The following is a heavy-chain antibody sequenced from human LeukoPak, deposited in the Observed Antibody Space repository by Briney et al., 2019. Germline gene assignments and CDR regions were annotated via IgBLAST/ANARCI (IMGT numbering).Heavy chain of an antibody. J-gene: IGHJ4*02. CDR3: ARDRDMTYCSSTSCYYGYFDY. CDR1: GYTFTGYY. V-gene: IGHV1-2*02. Sequence: ASVKVSCKASGYTFTGYYMHWVRQAPGQGLEWMGWINPNSGGTNYAQKLQGRVTMTTDTSTSTAYMELRSLRSDDTAVYYCARDRDMTYCSSTSCYYGYFDYWGQGTLVTVSS. D-gene: IGHD2-2*01. CDR2: INPNSGGT.